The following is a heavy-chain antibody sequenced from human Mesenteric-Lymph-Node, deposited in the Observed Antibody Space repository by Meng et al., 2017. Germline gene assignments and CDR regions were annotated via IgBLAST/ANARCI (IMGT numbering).Heavy chain of an antibody. D-gene: IGHD5-18*01. Sequence: GESLKISCAASGFTFSSYAMHWVRQAPGKGLEWVAVISYDGSNKYYADSVKGRFTISRDNSKNTLYLQMSSLRAEDTAVYYCAREAEDSYGYNYFDYWGQGTLVTVSS. V-gene: IGHV3-30*07. J-gene: IGHJ4*02. CDR1: GFTFSSYA. CDR3: AREAEDSYGYNYFDY. CDR2: ISYDGSNK.